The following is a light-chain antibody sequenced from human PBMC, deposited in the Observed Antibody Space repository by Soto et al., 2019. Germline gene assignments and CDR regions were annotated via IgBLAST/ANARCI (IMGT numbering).Light chain of an antibody. Sequence: DIQMTQSPSSLSASVGDRVTITCQASQDITHYLNWYQQKPGKAPRLLLYDASCLETGVPSRFSGSGAGTDFTFTISSLQPEEIATYYCQHYDHLPITFGQGTRLEIK. J-gene: IGKJ5*01. CDR3: QHYDHLPIT. V-gene: IGKV1-33*01. CDR2: DAS. CDR1: QDITHY.